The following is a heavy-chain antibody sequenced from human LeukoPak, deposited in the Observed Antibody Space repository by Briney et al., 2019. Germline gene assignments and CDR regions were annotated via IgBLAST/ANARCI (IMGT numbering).Heavy chain of an antibody. D-gene: IGHD3-16*01. V-gene: IGHV4-39*01. Sequence: SETLSLTCTVSGGPISGSGYYWGWIRQPPGKGQEWIASVFFTGTTYYTPSLKSPLTISVDTSKNQFSLQLSSVTAADTAVYYCARLGGSYGMDVWGQGTTVTVSS. CDR1: GGPISGSGYY. CDR2: VFFTGTT. CDR3: ARLGGSYGMDV. J-gene: IGHJ6*02.